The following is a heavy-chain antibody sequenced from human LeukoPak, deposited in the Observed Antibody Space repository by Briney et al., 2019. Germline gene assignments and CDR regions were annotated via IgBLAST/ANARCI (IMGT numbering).Heavy chain of an antibody. CDR1: GFTFDDYA. CDR3: ATDYGGNSGHVY. J-gene: IGHJ4*02. V-gene: IGHV3-9*01. CDR2: ISWNSGSM. D-gene: IGHD4-23*01. Sequence: PGGSLRLSCAASGFTFDDYAMHWVRQAPGKGLEWVSGISWNSGSMGYADSVKGRFTISRDNAKNSLYLQMNSLRAEDTALYYCATDYGGNSGHVYWGQGTLVTVSS.